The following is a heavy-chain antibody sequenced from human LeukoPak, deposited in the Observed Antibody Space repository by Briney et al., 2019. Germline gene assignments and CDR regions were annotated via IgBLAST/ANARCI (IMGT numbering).Heavy chain of an antibody. V-gene: IGHV4-39*07. CDR3: AGSESMWAFDI. J-gene: IGHJ3*02. Sequence: SETLSLTCTVSGGSIRTSDYYWGWIRQPPGKGLEWIGNIYYSGSTYYNPSLKSRVTISVDTSKNQFSLKLSSVTAADTAVYYCAGSESMWAFDIWGQGTMVTVSS. D-gene: IGHD2-21*01. CDR1: GGSIRTSDYY. CDR2: IYYSGST.